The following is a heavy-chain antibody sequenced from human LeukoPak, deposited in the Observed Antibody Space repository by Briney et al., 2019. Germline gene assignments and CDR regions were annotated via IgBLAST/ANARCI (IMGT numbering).Heavy chain of an antibody. CDR3: ARDPYSGSYGNYYYYFMDV. D-gene: IGHD1-26*01. CDR2: ISGSGGSA. J-gene: IGHJ6*03. Sequence: GGSLRLSCAASGFTFSTYVMSWVRQAPGKGLEWVSAISGSGGSAYYADSVKGRFTISRDNAKNSLYLQMNSLRAEDTAVYYCARDPYSGSYGNYYYYFMDVWGKGTTVTISS. CDR1: GFTFSTYV. V-gene: IGHV3-23*01.